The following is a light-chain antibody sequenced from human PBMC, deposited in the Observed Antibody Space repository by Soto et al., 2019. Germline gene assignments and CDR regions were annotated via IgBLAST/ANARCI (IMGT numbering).Light chain of an antibody. CDR1: QGIGDT. V-gene: IGKV3-20*01. CDR2: GAS. CDR3: QQYGSSPPWT. J-gene: IGKJ1*01. Sequence: EVVMTQSPATLSVSPGEGVTLSCRASQGIGDTLAWYQHKPGQTPRLLIYGASSRATGIPDRFSGSGSGTDFTLTISRLEPEDFAVYYCQQYGSSPPWTFGQGTKVEIK.